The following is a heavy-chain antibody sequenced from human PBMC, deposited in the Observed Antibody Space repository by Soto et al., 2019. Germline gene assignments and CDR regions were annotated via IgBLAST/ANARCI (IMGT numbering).Heavy chain of an antibody. V-gene: IGHV3-7*01. CDR3: EAGGGSSNIDY. CDR1: GFTFSSYW. D-gene: IGHD2-15*01. Sequence: GGSLRLSCAASGFTFSSYWMSWVRQAPGKGLEWVANIKQDGSEKYYVDSVKGRFTISRDNAKNSLYLQMNSLRAEDTAVYYCEAGGGSSNIDYWGQGTLVTVSS. CDR2: IKQDGSEK. J-gene: IGHJ4*02.